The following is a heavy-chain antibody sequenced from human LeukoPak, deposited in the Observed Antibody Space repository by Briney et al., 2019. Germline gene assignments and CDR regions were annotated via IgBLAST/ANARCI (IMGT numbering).Heavy chain of an antibody. CDR1: GFTFSTYW. J-gene: IGHJ4*02. Sequence: GGSLRLSCAASGFTFSTYWMHWVRQAPGKGLVWVSRVNSDGSSTTHADSVKGRFTISRDNAKNTLYLQMNSLRAEDTAVYYCAREGVPDILTGYQPNYFDYWGRGALVTVSS. D-gene: IGHD3-9*01. CDR2: VNSDGSST. CDR3: AREGVPDILTGYQPNYFDY. V-gene: IGHV3-74*01.